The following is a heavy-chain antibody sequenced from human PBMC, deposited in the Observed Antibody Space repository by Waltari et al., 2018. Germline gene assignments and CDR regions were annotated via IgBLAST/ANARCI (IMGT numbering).Heavy chain of an antibody. Sequence: QVQLVQSGAEVKKPGASVKVSCKASGYTFTGYYMHWVRQAPGQGLEWMGWINPNSGGTNYAQKFQGWVTMTRDTSISTAYMELSRLRSDDTAVYYCARGDSSRKYGSWFDPWGQGTLVTVSS. J-gene: IGHJ5*02. D-gene: IGHD6-13*01. CDR3: ARGDSSRKYGSWFDP. V-gene: IGHV1-2*04. CDR2: INPNSGGT. CDR1: GYTFTGYY.